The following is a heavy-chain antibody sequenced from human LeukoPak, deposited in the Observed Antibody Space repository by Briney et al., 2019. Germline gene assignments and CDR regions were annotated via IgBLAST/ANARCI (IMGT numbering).Heavy chain of an antibody. J-gene: IGHJ3*02. Sequence: SETLSLTCSVSNYSINSGHYWGWIRPPPGKGLEWIGNIHRSGSSNNNPSLKSRFIITMDTSKNQFSLKLSSVTAADTAVYYCVLYGFKHDAFDIWGQGTMVTVSS. CDR1: NYSINSGHY. V-gene: IGHV4-38-2*02. CDR2: IHRSGSS. D-gene: IGHD5-24*01. CDR3: VLYGFKHDAFDI.